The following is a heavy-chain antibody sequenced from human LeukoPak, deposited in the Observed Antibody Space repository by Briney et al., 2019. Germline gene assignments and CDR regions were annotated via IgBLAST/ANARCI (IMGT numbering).Heavy chain of an antibody. CDR3: ARDIRTTVTTGYFDY. Sequence: GGSLRLSCAASGFTFSSYEMNWVRQAPGKGLEWVSYISSSGSTIYYADSVKGRFTISRDNAKNSLYLQMNSLRAEDTAVYYCARDIRTTVTTGYFDYWGQGTLVTVSS. CDR2: ISSSGSTI. V-gene: IGHV3-48*03. CDR1: GFTFSSYE. J-gene: IGHJ4*02. D-gene: IGHD4-17*01.